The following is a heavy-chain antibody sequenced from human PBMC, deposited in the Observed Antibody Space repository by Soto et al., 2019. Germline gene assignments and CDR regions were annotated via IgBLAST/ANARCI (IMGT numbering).Heavy chain of an antibody. CDR3: ARQGFGPLHGLVDV. D-gene: IGHD3-10*01. V-gene: IGHV4-59*08. Sequence: SETLSLTCTVSGGSLRNYYWSWIRQPPGKGLEWIGHIYYSGNTNYNPSLRSRVTMSVDTSKSQFSLTVTSVTAADTAVYYCARQGFGPLHGLVDVWGQGTTVTVSS. J-gene: IGHJ6*02. CDR1: GGSLRNYY. CDR2: IYYSGNT.